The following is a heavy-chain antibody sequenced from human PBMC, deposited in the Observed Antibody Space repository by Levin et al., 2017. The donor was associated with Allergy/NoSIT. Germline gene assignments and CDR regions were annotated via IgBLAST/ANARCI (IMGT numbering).Heavy chain of an antibody. CDR1: GGSISSFY. Sequence: SETLSLTCTVSGGSISSFYWSWIRQPPGKGLEWFGYISYSGFTNYNPSLKSRVTISLDTSKNQFSLKLSSVTAADTAVYYCARHESSGQFDYWGQGTLVTVSS. CDR2: ISYSGFT. J-gene: IGHJ4*02. V-gene: IGHV4-59*08. D-gene: IGHD3-22*01. CDR3: ARHESSGQFDY.